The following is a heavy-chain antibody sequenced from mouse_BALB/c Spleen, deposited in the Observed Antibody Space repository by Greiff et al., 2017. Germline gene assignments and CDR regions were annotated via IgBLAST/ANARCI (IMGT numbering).Heavy chain of an antibody. Sequence: QVQLQQSGAVLARPGASVKLSCKASGYIFTSYWIHWVKQRSGQGLEWIASIYPGTGDTYYNQKFKGKATLTAVTSSSTAYMQLSSLKSEDSAVYFCASADYRYSDDLDYWGQGTTLTVSS. J-gene: IGHJ2*01. CDR3: ASADYRYSDDLDY. V-gene: IGHV1-76*01. CDR1: GYIFTSYW. D-gene: IGHD2-14*01. CDR2: IYPGTGDT.